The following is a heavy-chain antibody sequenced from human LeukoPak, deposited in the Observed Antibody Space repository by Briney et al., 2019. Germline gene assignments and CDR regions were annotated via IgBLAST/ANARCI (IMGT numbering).Heavy chain of an antibody. Sequence: WASVKVFCKASGYTFTGYYIHWVRQAPGQGLEWMGWINPNSGGTNYAQKFQGRVTMTRDTSISTAYMELSRLRSDDTAVYYCARVAYSSSAVHWFDPWGQGTLVTVFS. D-gene: IGHD6-6*01. J-gene: IGHJ5*02. CDR2: INPNSGGT. CDR1: GYTFTGYY. V-gene: IGHV1-2*02. CDR3: ARVAYSSSAVHWFDP.